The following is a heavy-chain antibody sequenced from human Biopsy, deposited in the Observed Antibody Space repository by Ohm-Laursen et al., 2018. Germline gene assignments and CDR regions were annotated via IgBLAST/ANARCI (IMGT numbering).Heavy chain of an antibody. V-gene: IGHV3-33*01. J-gene: IGHJ3*02. D-gene: IGHD3-22*01. CDR1: GFTFNKRA. CDR3: ARDRLLYRYDSSGSDI. CDR2: IWYDGSIE. Sequence: SLRLSCAASGFTFNKRAMNWVRQAPGKGLEWVAVIWYDGSIEYYVDSVKGRFTISRDNYKNILYLQMNSLRVEDTAVYYCARDRLLYRYDSSGSDIWGQGTVVTVSS.